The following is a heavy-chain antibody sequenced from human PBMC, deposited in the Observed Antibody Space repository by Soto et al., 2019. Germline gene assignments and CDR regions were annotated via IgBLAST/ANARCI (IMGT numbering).Heavy chain of an antibody. Sequence: PSETLSLTCTVSGCSVSSGSYYWSWIRQPPGKGLEWIGYIYYSGSTNYNPSLKSRVTISVDTSKNQFSLKLSSVTAADTAVYYCARDSNWFDPWGQGTLVTVSS. CDR2: IYYSGST. V-gene: IGHV4-61*01. J-gene: IGHJ5*02. CDR3: ARDSNWFDP. CDR1: GCSVSSGSYY.